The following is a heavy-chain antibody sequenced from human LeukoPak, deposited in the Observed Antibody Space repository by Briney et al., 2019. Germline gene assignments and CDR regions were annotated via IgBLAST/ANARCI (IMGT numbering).Heavy chain of an antibody. J-gene: IGHJ3*02. D-gene: IGHD2-21*02. V-gene: IGHV1-2*02. CDR2: INPNSGGT. Sequence: ASVKVSCKASGYTFTGYYMHWVRQAPGQGLEWTGWINPNSGGTNYAQKFQGRVTMTRDTSMSTAYMELSRLRSDDTAVYYCARRVTASAMGAFDIWGQGTMVTVSS. CDR1: GYTFTGYY. CDR3: ARRVTASAMGAFDI.